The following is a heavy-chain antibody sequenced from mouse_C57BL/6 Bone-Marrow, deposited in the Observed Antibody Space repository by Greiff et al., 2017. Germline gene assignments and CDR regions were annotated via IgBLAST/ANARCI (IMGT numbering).Heavy chain of an antibody. Sequence: QLQQPGAELVMPGASVKLSCKASGYTFTSYWMHWVKQRPGQGLEWIGEIAPSDSYTNYNQKFKGKSPLTVDKSSSTAYWQLSSLTSEDSAVYYCVVITTVVYYYAMDYWGQGTSVTVSS. D-gene: IGHD1-1*01. J-gene: IGHJ4*01. CDR2: IAPSDSYT. CDR3: VVITTVVYYYAMDY. CDR1: GYTFTSYW. V-gene: IGHV1-69*01.